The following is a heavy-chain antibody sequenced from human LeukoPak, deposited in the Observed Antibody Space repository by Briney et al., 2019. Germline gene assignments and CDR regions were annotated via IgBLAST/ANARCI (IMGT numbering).Heavy chain of an antibody. CDR1: GYSFTNFG. V-gene: IGHV1-18*01. J-gene: IGHJ6*02. CDR2: ITAQNGKI. D-gene: IGHD3-10*01. Sequence: GASVRVSCKTSGYSFTNFGLSWVRQAPGHELEWMGWITAQNGKINYAQRFQGRVTMTTDTSTSTAYMELRSLKSDDTAVYYCAREVVNYYGSGSYFSQNYYGMDVWGQGTTVTVSS. CDR3: AREVVNYYGSGSYFSQNYYGMDV.